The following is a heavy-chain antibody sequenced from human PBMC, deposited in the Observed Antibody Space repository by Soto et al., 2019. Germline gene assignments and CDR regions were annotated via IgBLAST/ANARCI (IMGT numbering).Heavy chain of an antibody. CDR3: ATNYGSGYRAFDF. Sequence: SVKVSCKASGCTFSSYAISWVRQAPGLGLEWMGRINPILSMSNYAQYFQGRVTITADKSTSTAYMELSSLRSEDTAMYYCATNYGSGYRAFDFWGQGALVTV. CDR2: INPILSMS. J-gene: IGHJ4*02. D-gene: IGHD3-10*01. CDR1: GCTFSSYA. V-gene: IGHV1-69*04.